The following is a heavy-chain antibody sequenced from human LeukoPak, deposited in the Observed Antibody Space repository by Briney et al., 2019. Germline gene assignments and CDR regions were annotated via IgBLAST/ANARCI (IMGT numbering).Heavy chain of an antibody. Sequence: SETLSLTCAVYGGSFSGYYWSWIRQPPGKGLEWIGEINHSGSTNYNPSLKSRVTISVDTSKNQFSLKLSSVTAADTAVYYCARGSIYAAEIHWGQGTLVTVSS. D-gene: IGHD3-16*01. V-gene: IGHV4-34*01. CDR1: GGSFSGYY. CDR3: ARGSIYAAEIH. CDR2: INHSGST. J-gene: IGHJ4*02.